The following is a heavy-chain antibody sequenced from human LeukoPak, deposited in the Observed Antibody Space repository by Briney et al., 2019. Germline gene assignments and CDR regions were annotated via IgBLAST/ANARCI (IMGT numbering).Heavy chain of an antibody. CDR3: VRGDDILTPWDY. CDR2: IYYSGST. V-gene: IGHV4-59*01. Sequence: SETLSLTCTVSGGSISSYYWSWIRQPPGKGLEWIGYIYYSGSTNYNPSLKSRVTISVDTSKNQLSLKLSSVTAADTAVYYCVRGDDILTPWDYWGQGTLVTVSS. CDR1: GGSISSYY. J-gene: IGHJ4*02. D-gene: IGHD3-9*01.